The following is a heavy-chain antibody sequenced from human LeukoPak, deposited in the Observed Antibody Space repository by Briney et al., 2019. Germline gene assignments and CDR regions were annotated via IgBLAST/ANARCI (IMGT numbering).Heavy chain of an antibody. J-gene: IGHJ3*02. D-gene: IGHD1-26*01. V-gene: IGHV3-33*01. CDR1: GFTFSSCG. CDR2: IWFDGSNK. Sequence: PGRSLRLSCAASGFTFSSCGMHWVRQAPGKGLEWVADIWFDGSNKYYADSVKGRFTISRDNSKNTLYLQMNSLRAEDTAVYYCARDSGTYYLSLGAFDIWGEGTMVTVSS. CDR3: ARDSGTYYLSLGAFDI.